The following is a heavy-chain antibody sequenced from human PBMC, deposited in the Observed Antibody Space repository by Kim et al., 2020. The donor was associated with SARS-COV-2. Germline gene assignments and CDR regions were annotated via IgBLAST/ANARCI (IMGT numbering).Heavy chain of an antibody. Sequence: NDYAISVKKRINIKPETSKSKFSLHLNSVTPEDTAVYYCAREGWLVGFDYWGQGTLVTVSS. CDR3: AREGWLVGFDY. J-gene: IGHJ4*02. CDR2: N. D-gene: IGHD6-19*01. V-gene: IGHV6-1*01.